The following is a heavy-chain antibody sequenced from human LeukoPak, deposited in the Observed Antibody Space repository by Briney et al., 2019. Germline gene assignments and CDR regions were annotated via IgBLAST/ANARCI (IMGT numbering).Heavy chain of an antibody. CDR3: ARLYYDYVWGSYRYSYWFDP. Sequence: SETQSLTCTVSGVSISSYYWSWIRQPPGKGLEWIGYIYYSGSTNYNPSLKSRVTISVDTSKNQFSLKLSSVTAADTAVYYCARLYYDYVWGSYRYSYWFDPWGQGTLVTVSS. J-gene: IGHJ5*02. CDR1: GVSISSYY. D-gene: IGHD3-16*02. V-gene: IGHV4-59*01. CDR2: IYYSGST.